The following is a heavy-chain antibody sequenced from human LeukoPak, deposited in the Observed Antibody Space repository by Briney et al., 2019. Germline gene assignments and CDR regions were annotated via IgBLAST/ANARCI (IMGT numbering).Heavy chain of an antibody. D-gene: IGHD6-13*01. J-gene: IGHJ4*02. CDR2: ISSSSSYI. Sequence: PGGSLRLSCAASGFTFSSYSMNWVRHAPGEGLEWVSSISSSSSYIYYADSVKGRFTISRDNAKNSLYLQMNSLRAKDTAVYYCARVPRWYYFDYWGQGTLVTVSS. CDR3: ARVPRWYYFDY. V-gene: IGHV3-21*01. CDR1: GFTFSSYS.